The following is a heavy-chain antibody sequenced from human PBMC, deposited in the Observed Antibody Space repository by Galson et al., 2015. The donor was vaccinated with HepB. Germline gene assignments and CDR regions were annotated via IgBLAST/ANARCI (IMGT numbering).Heavy chain of an antibody. Sequence: SLRLSCAASGFTFSNAWMSWVRQAPGKGLEWVGRINSKTDGGTTDHAAPVRGRFTISRADSKHTLYLQMNSLKNGDAAVYYCTTAGDYVDCWGDYWGQGTLVTVSS. CDR3: TTAGDYVDCWGDY. CDR2: INSKTDGGTT. V-gene: IGHV3-15*01. D-gene: IGHD4-17*01. CDR1: GFTFSNAW. J-gene: IGHJ4*02.